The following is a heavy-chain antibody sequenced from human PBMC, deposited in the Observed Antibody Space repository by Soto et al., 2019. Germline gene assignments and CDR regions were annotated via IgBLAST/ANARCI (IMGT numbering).Heavy chain of an antibody. CDR2: IRSKAYGGTT. D-gene: IGHD2-21*02. V-gene: IGHV3-49*03. CDR1: GFTFGDYA. CDR3: TWSDCGGDCYSPYYYGMDV. J-gene: IGHJ6*02. Sequence: PGGSLRLSCTASGFTFGDYAMSWFRQAPGKGLGWVGFIRSKAYGGTTEYAASVKGRFTISRDDSKSIAYLQMNSLKTEDTAVYYCTWSDCGGDCYSPYYYGMDVWGQGTTVTVSS.